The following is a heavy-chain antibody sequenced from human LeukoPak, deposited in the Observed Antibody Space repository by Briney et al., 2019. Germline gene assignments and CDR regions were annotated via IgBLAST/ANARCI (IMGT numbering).Heavy chain of an antibody. Sequence: SETLSLTCTVSGGSITSGDFYWSWIRQPAGEGLERIGRISTSGSTNYNPSLKSRVTISVDTSKNQFSLMLSSVTAADTAVYYCARVSGSSWAYDYWGQGTLVTVSS. CDR1: GGSITSGDFY. D-gene: IGHD6-13*01. CDR3: ARVSGSSWAYDY. J-gene: IGHJ4*02. V-gene: IGHV4-61*02. CDR2: ISTSGST.